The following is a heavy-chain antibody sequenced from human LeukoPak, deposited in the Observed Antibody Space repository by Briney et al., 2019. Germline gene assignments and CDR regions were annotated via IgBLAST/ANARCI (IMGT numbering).Heavy chain of an antibody. CDR1: GFTFSSYE. CDR3: ARSEREVVAASDY. CDR2: ISSSGSTI. V-gene: IGHV3-48*03. D-gene: IGHD2-15*01. Sequence: GGSLRLSCAASGFTFSSYEMNWVRQAPGKGLEWVSYISSSGSTIHYADSVKGRFTISRDNAKNPLYLQMNSLRAEDTAVYYCARSEREVVAASDYWGQGTLVTVSS. J-gene: IGHJ4*02.